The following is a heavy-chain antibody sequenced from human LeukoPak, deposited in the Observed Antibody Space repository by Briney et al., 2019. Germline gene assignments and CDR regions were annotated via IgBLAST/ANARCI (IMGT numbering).Heavy chain of an antibody. D-gene: IGHD2-21*01. CDR3: ARLLKLMAPTYYYYMDV. J-gene: IGHJ6*03. CDR1: GGTFSSYA. Sequence: SVKVSCKASGGTFSSYAISWVRQAPGQGLEWMGGIIPIFGTANYAQKFQGRVTITADESTSTAYMELSSLRSEDTAVYYCARLLKLMAPTYYYYMDVWGKGTTVTVS. V-gene: IGHV1-69*13. CDR2: IIPIFGTA.